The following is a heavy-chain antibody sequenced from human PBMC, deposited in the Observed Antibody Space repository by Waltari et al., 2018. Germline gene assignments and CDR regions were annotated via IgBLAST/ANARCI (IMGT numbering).Heavy chain of an antibody. Sequence: EVQLVESGGGLVQPGGSLRLSCAASGFTFSSYWMTWVRQAPGKGLEWVANIKQDGSERYYVDSVKGRFTISRDDAKNSLFLQMNSLRDEDTAVYYCVRVWRGDGYPKGAFDIWGQGTMVIVSS. V-gene: IGHV3-7*01. CDR3: VRVWRGDGYPKGAFDI. CDR1: GFTFSSYW. D-gene: IGHD5-12*01. J-gene: IGHJ3*02. CDR2: IKQDGSER.